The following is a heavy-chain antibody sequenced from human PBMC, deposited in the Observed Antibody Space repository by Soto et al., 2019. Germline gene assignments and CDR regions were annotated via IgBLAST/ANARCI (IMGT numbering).Heavy chain of an antibody. Sequence: QVQLEESGGGLVKPGGSLRLSCAASGFTFSAVYMSWIRQAPNKGLEYISYISSSGTSANYADSVKGRSTISRDNAKNSLYLQMNSLRAEDTAVYYCARDRGAVTGQYFDYWGQGALVTVSS. CDR3: ARDRGAVTGQYFDY. CDR2: ISSSGTSA. CDR1: GFTFSAVY. J-gene: IGHJ4*02. V-gene: IGHV3-11*05. D-gene: IGHD6-19*01.